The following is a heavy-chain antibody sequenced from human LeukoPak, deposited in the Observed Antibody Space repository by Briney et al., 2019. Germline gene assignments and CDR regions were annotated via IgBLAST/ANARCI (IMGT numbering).Heavy chain of an antibody. Sequence: GSLRLSCAASGFTFSSYARSWVRQAPGKGLEWVSAISGSGGSTYYADSVKGRFTISRDNSKNTLYLQMNSLRAEDTAVYYCAPRGAPPLFDYWGQGTLVTVSS. D-gene: IGHD3-10*01. J-gene: IGHJ4*02. CDR2: ISGSGGST. V-gene: IGHV3-23*01. CDR1: GFTFSSYA. CDR3: APRGAPPLFDY.